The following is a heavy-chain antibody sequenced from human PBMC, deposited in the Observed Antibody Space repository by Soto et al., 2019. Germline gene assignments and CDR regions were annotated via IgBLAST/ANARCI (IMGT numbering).Heavy chain of an antibody. V-gene: IGHV4-34*01. D-gene: IGHD3-3*01. CDR1: GGSFSGYY. CDR3: ARGVTIFGVVTKLDAFDI. J-gene: IGHJ3*02. Sequence: SETLSLTCAVYGGSFSGYYWSWIRQPPGKGLEWIGEINHSGSTNYNPSLKSRVTISVDTSKNQFSLKLSSVTAADTAVYYCARGVTIFGVVTKLDAFDIWGQGTMVTVSS. CDR2: INHSGST.